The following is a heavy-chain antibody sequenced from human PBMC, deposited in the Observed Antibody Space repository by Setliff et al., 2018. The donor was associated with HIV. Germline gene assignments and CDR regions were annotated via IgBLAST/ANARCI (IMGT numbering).Heavy chain of an antibody. CDR1: GYTFTSYD. CDR2: ISAYNGNT. CDR3: ARDCTSTTCQRHYYYAMDV. V-gene: IGHV1-18*01. D-gene: IGHD2-2*01. Sequence: ASVKVSCKASGYTFTSYDISWVRQAPGQGLEWMGWISAYNGNTNYAQKLQGRVTMTTDTSTSTAYMELRSLRSDDTAVYYCARDCTSTTCQRHYYYAMDVWGQGTTVTVSS. J-gene: IGHJ6*02.